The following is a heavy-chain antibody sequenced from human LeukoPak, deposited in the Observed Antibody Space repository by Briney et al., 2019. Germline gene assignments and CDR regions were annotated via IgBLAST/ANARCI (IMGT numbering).Heavy chain of an antibody. CDR3: ARAGEGITMVRGIIAGLTN. Sequence: PGRSLRLSCAASGFTFSSYGMHWVRQAPGKGLEWVAVISYDGSNKYYADSVKGRFTISRDNSKNTLYLQMNSLRAEDTAVYYCARAGEGITMVRGIIAGLTNWGQGTLVTVSS. J-gene: IGHJ4*02. V-gene: IGHV3-30*03. CDR2: ISYDGSNK. CDR1: GFTFSSYG. D-gene: IGHD3-10*01.